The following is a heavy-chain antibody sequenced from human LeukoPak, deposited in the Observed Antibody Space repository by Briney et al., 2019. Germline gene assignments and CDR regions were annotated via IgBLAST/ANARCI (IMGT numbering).Heavy chain of an antibody. CDR1: GFTFSSYS. D-gene: IGHD3-22*01. CDR2: ISSSSSYI. J-gene: IGHJ4*02. V-gene: IGHV3-21*01. CDR3: ARVDWGGYDSSGYYSHGY. Sequence: GGSLRLSCAASGFTFSSYSMNWVRQAPGKGLEWVSSISSSSSYIYYADSVKGRFTISRDNAKNSLYLQMNSPRAEDTAVYYCARVDWGGYDSSGYYSHGYWGQGTLVTVSS.